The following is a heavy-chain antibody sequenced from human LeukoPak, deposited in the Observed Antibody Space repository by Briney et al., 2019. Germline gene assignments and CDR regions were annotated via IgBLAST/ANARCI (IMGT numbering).Heavy chain of an antibody. CDR1: GFTFSSYG. Sequence: GGSLRLSCAASGFTFSSYGMNWVRQAPGKGLEWVASISSSSSYIFYADSVKGRFTISRNNAKNSLYLQMNSLRAEDTAVYYCARDHKQQLVSWGQGTLVTVSS. CDR3: ARDHKQQLVS. V-gene: IGHV3-21*01. J-gene: IGHJ4*02. CDR2: ISSSSSYI. D-gene: IGHD6-13*01.